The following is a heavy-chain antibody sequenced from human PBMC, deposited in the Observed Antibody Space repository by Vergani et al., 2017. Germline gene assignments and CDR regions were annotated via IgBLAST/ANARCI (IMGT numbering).Heavy chain of an antibody. V-gene: IGHV3-23*01. CDR2: ISGQNFRT. J-gene: IGHJ4*02. CDR1: GFTFTALG. Sequence: EVQLLESGGGSAQPGESLRLSCVASGFTFTALGLNWVRQAPGKGLEWGSGISGQNFRTHYADSVKGRFTISRDDSKNTVYLQINSLRAEDTAFYYCADLCGDDGFSPFWGQGTLVTVSS. CDR3: ADLCGDDGFSPF. D-gene: IGHD2-21*01.